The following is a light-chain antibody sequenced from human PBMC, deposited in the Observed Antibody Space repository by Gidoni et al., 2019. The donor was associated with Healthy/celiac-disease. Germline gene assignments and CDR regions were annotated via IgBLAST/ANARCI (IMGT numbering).Light chain of an antibody. CDR2: QDN. CDR1: NWEDKY. J-gene: IGLJ2*01. Sequence: SYDFTHPPSLPVSTGQTASIPCPRDNWEDKYACWYQQRPGESPVLLNYQDNKRPSGIPERFSGTNSGNTATMTISGKQAMDEDDYCSQAWNSSTVVFAGGTKLTVL. V-gene: IGLV3-1*01. CDR3: QAWNSSTVV.